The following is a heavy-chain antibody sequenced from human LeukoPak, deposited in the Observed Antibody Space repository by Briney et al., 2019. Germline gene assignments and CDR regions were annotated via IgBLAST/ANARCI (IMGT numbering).Heavy chain of an antibody. CDR2: ISSSSSYI. D-gene: IGHD6-13*01. V-gene: IGHV3-21*01. CDR3: AGQVYLDSSSLDY. CDR1: GFTFSSYS. Sequence: GGSLRLSCAASGFTFSSYSMNWVRQAPGKGLEWVSSISSSSSYIYYADSVKGRFTISRDNAKNSQYLQMNSLRAEDTAVYYCAGQVYLDSSSLDYWGQGTLVTVSS. J-gene: IGHJ4*02.